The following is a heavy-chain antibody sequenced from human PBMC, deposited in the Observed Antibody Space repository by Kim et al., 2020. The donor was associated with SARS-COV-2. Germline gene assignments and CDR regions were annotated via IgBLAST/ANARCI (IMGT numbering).Heavy chain of an antibody. D-gene: IGHD5-18*01. CDR2: INPSGGST. CDR3: AREGRRGGYSYGTPGDTYYYYGMDV. Sequence: ASVKVSCKASGYTFTSYYMHWVRQAPGQGLEWMGIINPSGGSTSYAQKFQGRVTMTRDTSTSTVYMELSSLRSEDTAVYYCAREGRRGGYSYGTPGDTYYYYGMDVWGQGTTVTVSS. V-gene: IGHV1-46*01. J-gene: IGHJ6*02. CDR1: GYTFTSYY.